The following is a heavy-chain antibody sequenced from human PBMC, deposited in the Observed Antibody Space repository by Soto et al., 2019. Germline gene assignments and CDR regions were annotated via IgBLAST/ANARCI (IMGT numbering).Heavy chain of an antibody. J-gene: IGHJ4*02. V-gene: IGHV1-18*01. CDR3: FRSVEEDSIPYYYFDY. D-gene: IGHD2-21*01. CDR1: GYTFNTYA. Sequence: SVKAYCTASGYTFNTYAITWVRQDTEPRVEWRGWISVYNGNTNYAQTVQGGGSMSAETSTSTAVLGLRGLRSDDTAVYYCFRSVEEDSIPYYYFDYLGQGTLGAVSS. CDR2: ISVYNGNT.